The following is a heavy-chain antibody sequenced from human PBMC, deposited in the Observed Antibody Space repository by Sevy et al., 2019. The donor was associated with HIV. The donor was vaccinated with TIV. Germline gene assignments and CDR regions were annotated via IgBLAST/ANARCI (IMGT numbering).Heavy chain of an antibody. CDR1: GYNFTSYW. V-gene: IGHV5-51*01. CDR3: ARQDPTYYYGMDV. J-gene: IGHJ6*02. D-gene: IGHD1-1*01. CDR2: IYPGDSDT. Sequence: GESLKISCKGSGYNFTSYWIGWVLQMTGKGLEWMGIIYPGDSDTRYSPSFQGQVTISADKSINTAYLQWSSLKASDTAMYYCARQDPTYYYGMDVWGQGTTVTVSS.